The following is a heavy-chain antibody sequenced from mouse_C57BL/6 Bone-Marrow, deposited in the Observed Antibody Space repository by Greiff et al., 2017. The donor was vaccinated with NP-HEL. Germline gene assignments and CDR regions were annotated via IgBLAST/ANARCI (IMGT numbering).Heavy chain of an antibody. CDR1: GYTFTSYW. V-gene: IGHV1-64*01. J-gene: IGHJ3*01. Sequence: LQESGAELVKPGASVKLSCKASGYTFTSYWMHWVKQRPGQGLEWIGMIHPNSGSTNYNEKFKSKATLTVDKSSSTAYMQLSSLTSEDSAVYDCARHYYGSSWFAYWGQGTLVTVSA. D-gene: IGHD1-1*01. CDR3: ARHYYGSSWFAY. CDR2: IHPNSGST.